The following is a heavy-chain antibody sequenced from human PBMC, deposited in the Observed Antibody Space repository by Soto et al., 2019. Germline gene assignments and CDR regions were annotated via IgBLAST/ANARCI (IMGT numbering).Heavy chain of an antibody. CDR3: ARDRGVAPPVAGNTHYYYYMDV. CDR2: ISASNGNT. V-gene: IGHV1-18*01. J-gene: IGHJ6*03. CDR1: GYSFTNYG. Sequence: QDQLVQSGAEVKKPGASVTVSCKASGYSFTNYGITWVRQAPGQGLEWLGWISASNGNTHYAQKVQGRVTMTTDASTSTAYMELRSLRSDDTAVYYCARDRGVAPPVAGNTHYYYYMDVWGEGTTVTVSS. D-gene: IGHD6-19*01.